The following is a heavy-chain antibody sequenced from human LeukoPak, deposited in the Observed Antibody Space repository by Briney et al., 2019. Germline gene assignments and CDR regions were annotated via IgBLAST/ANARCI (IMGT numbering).Heavy chain of an antibody. J-gene: IGHJ6*03. V-gene: IGHV3-30*02. CDR3: AKDSGTYWVDYYYMDV. CDR2: IRYDGSNK. CDR1: GFTFSSFG. D-gene: IGHD1-26*01. Sequence: GGSLRLSCAASGFTFSSFGMHWVRQAPGKGLEWVAFIRYDGSNKYYADSVKGRFTISRDNSKNTLYLQVNSLRAEDTAVYYCAKDSGTYWVDYYYMDVWGKGTTVTVSS.